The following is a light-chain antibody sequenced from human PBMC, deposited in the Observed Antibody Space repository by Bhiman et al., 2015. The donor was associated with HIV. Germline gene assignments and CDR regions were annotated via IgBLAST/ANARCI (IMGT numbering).Light chain of an antibody. CDR3: ATWDDNLSADYF. J-gene: IGLJ1*01. V-gene: IGLV1-47*01. CDR2: KNN. Sequence: QSVLTQPPSASGTPGQTITISCSGSSSNIGSNDVYWYQHFPGTTPKVVIYKNNRRPSGVPDRFSGSKSGTSASLVIRGLQSEDESEYYCATWDDNLSADYFFGTGTKVTVL. CDR1: SSNIGSND.